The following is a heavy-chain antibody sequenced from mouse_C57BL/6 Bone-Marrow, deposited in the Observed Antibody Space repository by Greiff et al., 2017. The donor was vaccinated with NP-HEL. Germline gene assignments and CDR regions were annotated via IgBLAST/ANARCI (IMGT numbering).Heavy chain of an antibody. Sequence: QVQLQQPGAELVMPGASVKLSCKASGYTFTSYWMHWVKQRPGQGLEWIGEIDPSDSYTNYNQKFKGKSTLTVDKSSSTAYMQLSSLTSEDSAVYYCARRNYSNYSYYFDYWGQGTTLTVSS. CDR2: IDPSDSYT. CDR1: GYTFTSYW. J-gene: IGHJ2*01. CDR3: ARRNYSNYSYYFDY. V-gene: IGHV1-69*01. D-gene: IGHD2-5*01.